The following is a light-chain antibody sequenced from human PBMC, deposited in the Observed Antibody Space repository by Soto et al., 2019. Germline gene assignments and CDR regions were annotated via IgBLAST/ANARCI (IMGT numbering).Light chain of an antibody. CDR3: QQANSFPFT. Sequence: DIQMTQSPSSLSASVGDRVTITCRAGQFIGKYLNWYQQKPGEAPKLLISAASSLGSGVPSRFSGSGSGTDFTLTISSLQPEDFATYYCQQANSFPFTFGGGTKVEIK. CDR2: AAS. V-gene: IGKV1-39*01. CDR1: QFIGKY. J-gene: IGKJ4*01.